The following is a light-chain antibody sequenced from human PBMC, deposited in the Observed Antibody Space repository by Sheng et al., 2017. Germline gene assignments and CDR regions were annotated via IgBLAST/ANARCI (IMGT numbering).Light chain of an antibody. V-gene: IGKV1-9*01. CDR3: QQLQGYPPWT. Sequence: DIHLTQSPSFLSASVGDRVTITCRASQDISNYVAWYQQKSGKAPQLLVYAASTLQSGVPSRFSGSGSGTEFTLTISSLQPEDFATYFCQQLQGYPPWTFGQGTKVEIK. CDR2: AAS. CDR1: QDISNY. J-gene: IGKJ1*01.